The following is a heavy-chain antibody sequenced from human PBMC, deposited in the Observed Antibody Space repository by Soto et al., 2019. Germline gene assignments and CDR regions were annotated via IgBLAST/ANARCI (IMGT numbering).Heavy chain of an antibody. V-gene: IGHV4-4*02. J-gene: IGHJ4*02. CDR3: ARRVCDSIFGSLDY. Sequence: QVQLQESGPGLVKPSGTLSLTCAVSGGSISSGDWCWSWVRQSPGKGLEGIGEIYYSGSTTYNPSPKSRVTISAHKSENQFSLRLSSVTAGHTAVYYCARRVCDSIFGSLDYWGQGTLVTVSS. CDR1: GGSISSGDW. D-gene: IGHD3-3*02. CDR2: IYYSGST.